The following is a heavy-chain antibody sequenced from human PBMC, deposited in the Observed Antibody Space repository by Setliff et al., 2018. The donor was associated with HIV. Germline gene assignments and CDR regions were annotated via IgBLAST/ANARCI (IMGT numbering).Heavy chain of an antibody. V-gene: IGHV3-15*01. CDR2: IKSNTDGGTT. CDR1: GFTFSSSW. J-gene: IGHJ6*02. CDR3: TTGAPEDV. Sequence: GGSLRLSCAASGFTFSSSWMAWVRQAPGKGLEWVGRIKSNTDGGTTDYAAPVKGRFTISRDDSKNTLYLQMNSLKTEDTAVYYCTTGAPEDVWGQGTTVTV.